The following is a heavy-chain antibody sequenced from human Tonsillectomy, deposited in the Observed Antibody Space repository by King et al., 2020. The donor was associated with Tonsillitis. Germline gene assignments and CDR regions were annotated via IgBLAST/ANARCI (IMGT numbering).Heavy chain of an antibody. V-gene: IGHV1-18*03. CDR2: ISAYNGDT. D-gene: IGHD2-8*02. CDR3: ARDPPGGSVIWSFDY. CDR1: GYTFTNYG. Sequence: VQLVQSGAEVKKTGASVKVSCKASGYTFTNYGISWVRQAPGQGLEWMGWISAYNGDTNYAQKLQGRVTMTTDTSTSTAYMELRSLRSDGMAGYYCARDPPGGSVIWSFDYWGQGTLVTVSS. J-gene: IGHJ4*02.